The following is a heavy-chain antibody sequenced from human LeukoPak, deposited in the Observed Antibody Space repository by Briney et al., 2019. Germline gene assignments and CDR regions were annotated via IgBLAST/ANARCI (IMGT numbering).Heavy chain of an antibody. CDR1: GFTFSDYA. J-gene: IGHJ4*02. Sequence: GGSLRLSCAASGFTFSDYAMSWVRQAPGKGLEWVSAISGSGNPTFYADSVKGRFTISRDNSKNTLFLQMNSLRAEDTAIYYCAKVRISGGYNNFDYWGQGTLVTVSS. D-gene: IGHD2-15*01. V-gene: IGHV3-23*01. CDR2: ISGSGNPT. CDR3: AKVRISGGYNNFDY.